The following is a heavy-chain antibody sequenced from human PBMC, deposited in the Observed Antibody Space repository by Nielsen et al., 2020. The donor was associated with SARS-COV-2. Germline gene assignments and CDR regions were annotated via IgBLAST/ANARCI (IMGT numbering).Heavy chain of an antibody. Sequence: WIHQPSGKGLEWVAVISYDGSNKYYADSVKGRFTISRDNSKNTLYLQMNSLRAEDTAVYYCARLGCSSTSCYNGGAFDIWGQGTMVTVSS. V-gene: IGHV3-30-3*01. CDR2: ISYDGSNK. CDR3: ARLGCSSTSCYNGGAFDI. D-gene: IGHD2-2*02. J-gene: IGHJ3*02.